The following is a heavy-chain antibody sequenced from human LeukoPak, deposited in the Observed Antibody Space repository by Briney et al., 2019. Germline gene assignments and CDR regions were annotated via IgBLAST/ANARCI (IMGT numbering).Heavy chain of an antibody. CDR3: ARAGQQLVLVPEY. CDR2: MNPNSGNT. Sequence: RASVKVSCKASGYPFTSYDINWVRQATGQGLEWMGWMNPNSGNTGYAQKFQGRVTMTRNTSISTAYMELSSLRSEDTAVYYCARAGQQLVLVPEYWGQGTLVTVSS. D-gene: IGHD6-13*01. J-gene: IGHJ4*02. CDR1: GYPFTSYD. V-gene: IGHV1-8*01.